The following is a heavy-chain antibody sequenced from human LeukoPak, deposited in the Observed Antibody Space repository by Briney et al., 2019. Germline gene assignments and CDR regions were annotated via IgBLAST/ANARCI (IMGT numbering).Heavy chain of an antibody. CDR3: ARDLVAAAAHNGAFDI. CDR1: GGSISSYY. Sequence: PSETLSLTCTVSGGSISSYYWSWIRQPPGKGLEWIGYIYYSGSTNYNPSLKSRVTISVDTSKNQFSLKLSSVTAADTAVYYCARDLVAAAAHNGAFDIWGQGTMVTVSS. CDR2: IYYSGST. D-gene: IGHD6-13*01. V-gene: IGHV4-59*01. J-gene: IGHJ3*02.